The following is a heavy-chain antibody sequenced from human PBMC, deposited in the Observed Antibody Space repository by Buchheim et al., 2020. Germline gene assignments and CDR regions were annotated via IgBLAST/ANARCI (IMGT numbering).Heavy chain of an antibody. CDR2: ISYDGSDK. V-gene: IGHV3-30*18. CDR3: AKAFSSALGYCSGTSCPGNWIDS. J-gene: IGHJ5*01. Sequence: QVQLVESGGGVVQPGRSLRLSCAASGFTFSTYGMHWVRQAPGKGLEWVAVISYDGSDKYYGDSVKGRFTISRDNSKKTLDLQMNSLRGEDTAVYYCAKAFSSALGYCSGTSCPGNWIDSWGQGTL. CDR1: GFTFSTYG. D-gene: IGHD2-2*01.